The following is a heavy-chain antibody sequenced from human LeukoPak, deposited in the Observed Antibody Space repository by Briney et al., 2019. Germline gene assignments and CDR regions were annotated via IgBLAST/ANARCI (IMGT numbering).Heavy chain of an antibody. CDR3: ARLDGDYRY. J-gene: IGHJ4*02. Sequence: GRSLRLSCAASGFTFSSYGMHWVRQAPGKGLEWVAVIWYDGSNKYYADSVKGRYTISRDNSKNTLYLQMNSLRAEDTAVYYCARLDGDYRYWGQGTLVTVSS. V-gene: IGHV3-33*01. CDR1: GFTFSSYG. CDR2: IWYDGSNK. D-gene: IGHD4-17*01.